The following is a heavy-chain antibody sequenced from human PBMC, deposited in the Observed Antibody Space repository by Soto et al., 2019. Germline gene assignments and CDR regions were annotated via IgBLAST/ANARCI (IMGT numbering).Heavy chain of an antibody. CDR2: IDWDDDK. D-gene: IGHD3-10*02. Sequence: SGPTLVNPTQTLTLACTFSGFSLSTSGMCVSWIRQPPGKALEWLARIDWDDDKYYSTSLKTRLTISKDTSKNQVVLTMTNMDPVDTATYYCARIRTSYVYSSGDDGPYYYYMDVWGKGTTVTVSS. V-gene: IGHV2-70*11. CDR1: GFSLSTSGMC. CDR3: ARIRTSYVYSSGDDGPYYYYMDV. J-gene: IGHJ6*03.